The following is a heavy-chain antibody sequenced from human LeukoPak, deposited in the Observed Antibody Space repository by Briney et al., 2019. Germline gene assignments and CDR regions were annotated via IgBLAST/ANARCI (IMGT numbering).Heavy chain of an antibody. D-gene: IGHD6-13*01. CDR2: INSDGSSR. Sequence: GGSLRLSCAASGFTFSNYLMHWLRQAPGKGLLWVSRINSDGSSRNYADSVKGRFPISRDNAKNTLYLQMNSLRAEDTAVYYCASASSHRIAAGGDYWGQGTLVTVSS. J-gene: IGHJ4*02. CDR3: ASASSHRIAAGGDY. CDR1: GFTFSNYL. V-gene: IGHV3-74*01.